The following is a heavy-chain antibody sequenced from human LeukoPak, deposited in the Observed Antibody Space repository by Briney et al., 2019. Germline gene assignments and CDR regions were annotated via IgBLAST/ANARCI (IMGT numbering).Heavy chain of an antibody. D-gene: IGHD2-21*01. J-gene: IGHJ4*02. CDR2: TTSSGKTI. CDR3: ARQAICGDKCYYRHLDL. Sequence: PGGSLRLSCAASGFTFSSYTMNWVRQAPGKGLEWVSYTTSSGKTIYYADSLEGRFTISRDNAKNSLYLQMSSLRAEDTALYYCARQAICGDKCYYRHLDLWGQGTLVTVSS. V-gene: IGHV3-48*01. CDR1: GFTFSSYT.